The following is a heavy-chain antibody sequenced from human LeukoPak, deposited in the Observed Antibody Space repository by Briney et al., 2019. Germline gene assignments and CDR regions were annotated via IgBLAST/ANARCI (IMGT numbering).Heavy chain of an antibody. CDR3: AKDGTQLWRIQSMDYYYYYMDV. CDR2: ISGSGGST. J-gene: IGHJ6*03. D-gene: IGHD5-18*01. V-gene: IGHV3-23*01. CDR1: GFTFSSYA. Sequence: GGSLRLSCAASGFTFSSYAMSWVRQAPGKGLGWVSAISGSGGSTYYADSVKGRFTISRDNSKNTLYLQMNSLRAEDTAVYYCAKDGTQLWRIQSMDYYYYYMDVWGKGTTVTVSS.